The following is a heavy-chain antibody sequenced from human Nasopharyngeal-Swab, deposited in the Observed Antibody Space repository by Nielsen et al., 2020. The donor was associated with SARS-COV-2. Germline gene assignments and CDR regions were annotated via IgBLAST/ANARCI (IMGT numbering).Heavy chain of an antibody. D-gene: IGHD3-3*01. V-gene: IGHV4-59*01. CDR2: IYYSGST. J-gene: IGHJ6*03. Sequence: RQAPGKGLEWIGYIYYSGSTNYNPSLKSRVTISVDTSKNQFSLKLSFVTAADTAVYYCARGPDRNYDFWSGYYTPSSYYYYYMDVWGKGTTVTVSS. CDR3: ARGPDRNYDFWSGYYTPSSYYYYYMDV.